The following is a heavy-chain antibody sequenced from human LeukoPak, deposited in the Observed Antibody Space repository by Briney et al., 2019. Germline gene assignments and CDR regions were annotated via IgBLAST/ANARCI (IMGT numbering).Heavy chain of an antibody. J-gene: IGHJ4*02. CDR2: INEDGSVK. CDR1: GFTFSSYW. D-gene: IGHD6-13*01. CDR3: ATSAAAAGTE. V-gene: IGHV3-7*03. Sequence: GGSLRLSCAASGFTFSSYWMSWVRQAPGKGLDWVANINEDGSVKHYVDSVKGRFTISRDNAKNSVYLHMNSLRAEDTAVYYCATSAAAAGTEWGQGSLVTVSS.